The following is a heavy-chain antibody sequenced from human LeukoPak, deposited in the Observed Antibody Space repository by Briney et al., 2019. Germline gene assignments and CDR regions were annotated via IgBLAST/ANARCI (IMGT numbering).Heavy chain of an antibody. J-gene: IGHJ6*03. CDR1: GYSFTGYY. V-gene: IGHV1-2*02. D-gene: IGHD2-8*01. CDR3: ARGGLRVMVYRLYYMDV. Sequence: ASVKVSCKASGYSFTGYYMHWVRQAPGQGLEWMGWINPNSGDTKYAQKFQGRVTMTRDTSTSTAYMELTRLRSDDTAVYYCARGGLRVMVYRLYYMDVWGKGTTVTVSS. CDR2: INPNSGDT.